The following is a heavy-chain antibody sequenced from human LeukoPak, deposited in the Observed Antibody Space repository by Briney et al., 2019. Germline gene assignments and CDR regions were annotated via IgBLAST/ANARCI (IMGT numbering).Heavy chain of an antibody. V-gene: IGHV4-34*01. Sequence: PSETLSLTCAVYGGSFSGYYWSWIRQPPGKGLEWIGEINHSGSTNYNPSLKSRVTISVDTSKNQFSLKLSSVTAADTAVYYCASRPSSNCSSTSCHMVYWGQGTLVTVSS. J-gene: IGHJ4*02. D-gene: IGHD2-2*02. CDR3: ASRPSSNCSSTSCHMVY. CDR2: INHSGST. CDR1: GGSFSGYY.